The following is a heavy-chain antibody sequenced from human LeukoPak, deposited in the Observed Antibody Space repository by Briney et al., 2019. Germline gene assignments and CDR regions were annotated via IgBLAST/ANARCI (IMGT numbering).Heavy chain of an antibody. Sequence: GGSLRLSCAASGFTFSSYGMHWVRQAPGKGLEWVAFIRYDGSNKYYADSVKGRFTISRDNAKNSLYLQMNSLRAEDTAVYYCAKDWGPHFASGSSYFDSWGQGTLVTVSS. CDR2: IRYDGSNK. J-gene: IGHJ4*02. CDR1: GFTFSSYG. V-gene: IGHV3-30*02. D-gene: IGHD3-10*01. CDR3: AKDWGPHFASGSSYFDS.